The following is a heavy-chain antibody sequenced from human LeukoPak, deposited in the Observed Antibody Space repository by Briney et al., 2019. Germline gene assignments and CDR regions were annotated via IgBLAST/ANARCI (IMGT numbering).Heavy chain of an antibody. Sequence: ASVKVSCKASGYTFTTYGISWVRQAPGQGLEWMGWISTYNGDTNYAQKLQGRVTMTTDTSTNTAYMELRSLRSDDTAVYYCARDFWTDDGGYWGQGTLVTVSS. CDR1: GYTFTTYG. D-gene: IGHD3-16*01. V-gene: IGHV1-18*01. CDR2: ISTYNGDT. CDR3: ARDFWTDDGGY. J-gene: IGHJ4*02.